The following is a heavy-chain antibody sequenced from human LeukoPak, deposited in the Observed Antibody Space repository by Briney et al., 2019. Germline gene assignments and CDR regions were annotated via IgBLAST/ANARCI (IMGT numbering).Heavy chain of an antibody. Sequence: PGGSLRLSCVASGFTFSNYGMNWVRQAPGKGLEWVSGIVGSGVTTYYADSVKGRFTISRDDSKDTLYLQMNSLRAEDTAVYYCALTVYYYDSSGYFDYWGQGTLVTVSS. CDR1: GFTFSNYG. D-gene: IGHD3-22*01. V-gene: IGHV3-23*01. J-gene: IGHJ4*02. CDR2: IVGSGVTT. CDR3: ALTVYYYDSSGYFDY.